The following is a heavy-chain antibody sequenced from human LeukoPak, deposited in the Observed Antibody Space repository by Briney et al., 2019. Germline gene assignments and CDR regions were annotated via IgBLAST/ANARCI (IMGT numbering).Heavy chain of an antibody. CDR3: ARDRTALAVAGLDY. CDR2: ISSSSSYI. CDR1: GFTFSSYS. Sequence: GGSLRLSCAASGFTFSSYSMNWVRQAPGKGLEWVSSISSSSSYIYYADSVKGRFTISRDNAKNSLYLQMNSLRAEDTAVYYCARDRTALAVAGLDYWGQGTLVTVSS. D-gene: IGHD6-19*01. J-gene: IGHJ4*02. V-gene: IGHV3-21*01.